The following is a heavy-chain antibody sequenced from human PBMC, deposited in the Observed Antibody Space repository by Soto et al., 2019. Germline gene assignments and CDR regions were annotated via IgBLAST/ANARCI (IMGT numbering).Heavy chain of an antibody. V-gene: IGHV3-11*06. CDR2: ISPGSRYP. J-gene: IGHJ5*02. Sequence: XESLRLYCAGSGFTFGDSYVSWIRQAPGKGLEWLSYISPGSRYPAYADSVKGRFTISRDNAKRSLYLQMMSLTAEDTAIYYCVRGGGGGLFDPWGQGTMVTVSS. CDR3: VRGGGGGLFDP. D-gene: IGHD2-15*01. CDR1: GFTFGDSY.